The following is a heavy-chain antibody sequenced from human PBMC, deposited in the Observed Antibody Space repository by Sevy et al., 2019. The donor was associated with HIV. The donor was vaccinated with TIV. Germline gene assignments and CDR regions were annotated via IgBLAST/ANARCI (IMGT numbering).Heavy chain of an antibody. V-gene: IGHV3-30*04. J-gene: IGHJ6*02. CDR2: MSYNGNKK. Sequence: GGSLRLSCAASGFTFNRSPMHWVRQAPGKGLEWVAVMSYNGNKKYNGDSVKGRFTISRDDSKTTLYLQMNSLRPEDTAVYYCAREGVLFEGVIVSYGMDVWGQVTTVTVSS. CDR3: AREGVLFEGVIVSYGMDV. D-gene: IGHD3-16*01. CDR1: GFTFNRSP.